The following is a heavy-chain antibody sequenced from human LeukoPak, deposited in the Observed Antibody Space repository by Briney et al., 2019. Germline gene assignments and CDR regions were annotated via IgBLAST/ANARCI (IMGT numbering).Heavy chain of an antibody. CDR3: AKDWDYYGSGSYSDY. D-gene: IGHD3-10*01. Sequence: GGSLRLSCVVSRFTYSSHAMRWVRQAPGKGLEWVSSISGSGGSTYYADSVKGRFTISRDNSKNTLYLQMNSLRAEDTAVYYCAKDWDYYGSGSYSDYWGQGTLVTVSS. CDR1: RFTYSSHA. V-gene: IGHV3-23*01. J-gene: IGHJ4*02. CDR2: ISGSGGST.